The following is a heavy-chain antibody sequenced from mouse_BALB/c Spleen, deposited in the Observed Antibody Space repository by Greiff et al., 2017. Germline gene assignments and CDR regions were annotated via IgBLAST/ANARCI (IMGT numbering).Heavy chain of an antibody. D-gene: IGHD3-1*01. CDR1: GYTFTSYG. J-gene: IGHJ4*01. V-gene: IGHV1-4*01. Sequence: QVQLQQSGAELAKPGASVKMSCKASGYTFTSYGMHWVKQRPGQGLEWIEYINPSTGYTEYNQKFKDKATLTADKSSSTDYMQLSSLTSEDSAVYYCARGLYSCAMAYWGQGTSVTVSA. CDR3: ARGLYSCAMAY. CDR2: INPSTGYT.